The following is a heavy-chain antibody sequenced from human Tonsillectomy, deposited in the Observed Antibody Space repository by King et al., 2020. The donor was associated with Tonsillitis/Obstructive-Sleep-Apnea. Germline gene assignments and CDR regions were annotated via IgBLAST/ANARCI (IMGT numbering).Heavy chain of an antibody. J-gene: IGHJ6*03. CDR1: GGSISSGGYY. CDR3: ARDRGEVPFWSGYSLHYYYYMDV. V-gene: IGHV4-31*03. CDR2: IYYSGST. D-gene: IGHD3-3*01. Sequence: VQLQESGPGLVKPSQTLSLTCTVSGGSISSGGYYWSWILQHPGKGLEWMGYIYYSGSTYYNPSPKSRVTISVDTSKKQFSLKLSSVTAADTAVYYCARDRGEVPFWSGYSLHYYYYMDVWGKGTTVTVSS.